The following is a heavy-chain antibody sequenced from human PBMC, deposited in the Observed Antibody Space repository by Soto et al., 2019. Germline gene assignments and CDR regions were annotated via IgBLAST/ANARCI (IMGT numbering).Heavy chain of an antibody. CDR1: GFTFSNYA. J-gene: IGHJ4*02. D-gene: IGHD3-16*01. CDR2: ISGSGGRS. V-gene: IGHV3-23*01. CDR3: AKAYFVWSSEQPYYFDY. Sequence: EVQLLDSGGGLVQPGGYLRLSCAASGFTFSNYAMTWVRQGPGKGLEWVSGISGSGGRSYYADSVKGRFTISRDNSKSTLYLQMNSLRAEDTAVYYCAKAYFVWSSEQPYYFDYWGKGTLVTVSS.